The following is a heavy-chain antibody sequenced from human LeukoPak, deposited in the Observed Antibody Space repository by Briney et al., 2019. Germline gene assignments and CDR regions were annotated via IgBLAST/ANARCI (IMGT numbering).Heavy chain of an antibody. CDR3: ARVHNLSLKVTTRFYYYYYMDV. CDR1: GGSISSSSYY. J-gene: IGHJ6*03. Sequence: PSETLSLTCTVSGGSISSSSYYWGWLRQPPGKGLEWIVSIFYSGSTYYNPSLKSRVTLSVDRSKNQFSLDLTSVTAADTAVYYCARVHNLSLKVTTRFYYYYYMDVWGKGTTVTVSS. CDR2: IFYSGST. D-gene: IGHD4-11*01. V-gene: IGHV4-39*01.